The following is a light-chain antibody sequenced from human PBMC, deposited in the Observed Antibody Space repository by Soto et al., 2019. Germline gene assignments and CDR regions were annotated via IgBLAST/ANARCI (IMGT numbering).Light chain of an antibody. V-gene: IGKV2-28*01. J-gene: IGKJ4*01. CDR1: QSLLYRDGRTF. Sequence: DIVTTQSPLSLAVTPGEPASISCRSSQSLLYRDGRTFLDWYLQRPGQSPQVLIYLASKRASGVPDRFSGSGSGTDFTLKISRVEAEDVGIYYCMQALQTPTFGGGTKVDIK. CDR2: LAS. CDR3: MQALQTPT.